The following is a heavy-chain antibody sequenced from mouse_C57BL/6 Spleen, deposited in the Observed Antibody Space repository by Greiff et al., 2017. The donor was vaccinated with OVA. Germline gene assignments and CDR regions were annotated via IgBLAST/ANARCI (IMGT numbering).Heavy chain of an antibody. Sequence: QVQLQQPGAELVKPGASVKLSCKASGYTFTSYWMHWVKQRPGQGLEWIGMINPNSGSTNYPEKFKSRATLTVDKSSSTAYLQLSSLTSEDSEDYDMANDDGSSYCYFDVWGTGTTVTVSA. CDR2: INPNSGST. CDR1: GYTFTSYW. V-gene: IGHV1-64*01. D-gene: IGHD1-1*01. CDR3: ANDDGSSYCYFDV. J-gene: IGHJ1*03.